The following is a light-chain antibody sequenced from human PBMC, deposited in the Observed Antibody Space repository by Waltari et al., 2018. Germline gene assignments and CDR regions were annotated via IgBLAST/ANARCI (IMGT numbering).Light chain of an antibody. V-gene: IGLV3-21*02. CDR3: QVWDSSGDHPV. Sequence: SYVLTQPPSVSVAPGQTARISCAGQNIRSKTVPCDQQRPGPAPVLVIYDDTVRPSGIPDRISGSDTATLTIARVEAGDEADYYCQVWDSSGDHPVFGGGTRLTVL. CDR1: NIRSKT. J-gene: IGLJ2*01. CDR2: DDT.